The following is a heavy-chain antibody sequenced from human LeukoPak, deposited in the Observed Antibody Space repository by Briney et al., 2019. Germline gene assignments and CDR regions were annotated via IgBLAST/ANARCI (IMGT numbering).Heavy chain of an antibody. CDR2: IWYDGSTK. CDR3: ARDQRNYDFWSGYRTKYYYYGMDV. CDR1: GFTFSSYG. J-gene: IGHJ6*02. D-gene: IGHD3-3*01. V-gene: IGHV3-33*01. Sequence: GGSLRLSCAASGFTFSSYGMHWVRQAPGKGLEWVAVIWYDGSTKYYADSVKGRFTISRDNPKNTLYLQMNSLRAEDTAVYYCARDQRNYDFWSGYRTKYYYYGMDVWGQGTTVTVSS.